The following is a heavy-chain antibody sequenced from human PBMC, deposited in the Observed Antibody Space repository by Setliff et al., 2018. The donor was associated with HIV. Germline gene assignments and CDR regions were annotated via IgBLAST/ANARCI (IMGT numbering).Heavy chain of an antibody. CDR1: GFTLREVS. CDR3: AIDMVGGWLRPMPDF. CDR2: FDPEDGET. V-gene: IGHV1-24*01. D-gene: IGHD2-2*01. Sequence: AASVKVSCKVSGFTLREVSMHWVRQAPGKGLEWMGYFDPEDGETVYAQKFQGRATMTEDTSTDTAYMELSGLRSEDTAVYYCAIDMVGGWLRPMPDFWGQGALVTVSS. J-gene: IGHJ4*02.